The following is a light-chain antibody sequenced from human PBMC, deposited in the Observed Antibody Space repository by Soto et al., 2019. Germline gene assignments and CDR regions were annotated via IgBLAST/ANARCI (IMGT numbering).Light chain of an antibody. CDR3: QHYNSYSEA. CDR1: QTISSW. CDR2: KAS. Sequence: DIRMTQSPSTLSGSVGDRVTITCRASQTISSWLAWYQQKPGKAPKLLIYKASTLKSGVPSRFSGSGSGTEFTLTISSLQPDDFATYYCQHYNSYSEAFGQATKVELK. V-gene: IGKV1-5*03. J-gene: IGKJ1*01.